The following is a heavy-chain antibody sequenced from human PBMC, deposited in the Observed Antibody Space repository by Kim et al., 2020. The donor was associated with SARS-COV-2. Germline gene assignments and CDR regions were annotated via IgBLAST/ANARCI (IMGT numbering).Heavy chain of an antibody. D-gene: IGHD5-18*01. CDR2: ISSSGSTI. CDR1: GFTFSSYE. V-gene: IGHV3-48*03. CDR3: AREFSDTAMVPYYFDY. J-gene: IGHJ4*02. Sequence: GGSLRLSCAASGFTFSSYEMNWVRQAPGKGLEWVSYISSSGSTIYYADSVKGRFTISRDNAKNSLYLQMNSLRAEDTAVYYCAREFSDTAMVPYYFDYWGQGTLVTVSS.